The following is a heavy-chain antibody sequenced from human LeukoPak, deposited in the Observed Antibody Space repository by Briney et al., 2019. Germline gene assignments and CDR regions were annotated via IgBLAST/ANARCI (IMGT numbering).Heavy chain of an antibody. CDR2: INSDGSST. CDR1: GFPFSSYW. CDR3: ARWDTVVSSSDAFDI. Sequence: QPGGSLRLSCAASGFPFSSYWMHWVRQAPGKGLVWVSRINSDGSSTSYGDSVKGRFTISRGNAKNTLYLQMNSLRAEVTAVYYCARWDTVVSSSDAFDIWGQGTMVTVSS. D-gene: IGHD4-23*01. J-gene: IGHJ3*02. V-gene: IGHV3-74*01.